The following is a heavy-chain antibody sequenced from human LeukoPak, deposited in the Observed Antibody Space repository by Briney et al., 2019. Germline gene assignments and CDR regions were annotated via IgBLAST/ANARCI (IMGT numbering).Heavy chain of an antibody. CDR1: GYTFTSYG. V-gene: IGHV1-18*01. CDR2: ISAYNGNT. D-gene: IGHD3-22*01. J-gene: IGHJ4*02. Sequence: ASVKVSCKASGYTFTSYGISWVRQAPGQGLEWMGCISAYNGNTNYAQKLQGRVTMTTDTSTSTAYMELRSLRSDDTAVYYCASAYYYDSSGYSYPFDYWGQGALVTVSS. CDR3: ASAYYYDSSGYSYPFDY.